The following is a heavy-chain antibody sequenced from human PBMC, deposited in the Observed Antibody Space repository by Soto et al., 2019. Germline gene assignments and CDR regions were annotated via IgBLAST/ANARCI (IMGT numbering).Heavy chain of an antibody. CDR1: GYTFTSYD. J-gene: IGHJ4*02. Sequence: QVQLVQSGAEVKKPGASVRVSCKASGYTFTSYDINCVRQAAGQGLEWMGWMNPISGNTGYAEKFQGRVTMTRDTSISTAYMELSSLRTEDTGVYYCARGVYGGGRVSDYWGQGTRVTVSS. D-gene: IGHD4-17*01. V-gene: IGHV1-8*01. CDR2: MNPISGNT. CDR3: ARGVYGGGRVSDY.